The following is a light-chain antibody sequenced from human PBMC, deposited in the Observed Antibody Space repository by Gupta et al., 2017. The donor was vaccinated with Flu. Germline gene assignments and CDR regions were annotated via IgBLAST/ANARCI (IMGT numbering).Light chain of an antibody. CDR3: QQDGSKRMYT. Sequence: TLSVSPGESATLACRARQDMKINYVVWLKQKPRQAPRLLIYSAAIRDTGFADRFCGGGYGKHVPLTSSRREQEDFAGYYSQQDGSKRMYTFGQGT. CDR1: QDMKINY. CDR2: SAA. J-gene: IGKJ2*01. V-gene: IGKV3-20*01.